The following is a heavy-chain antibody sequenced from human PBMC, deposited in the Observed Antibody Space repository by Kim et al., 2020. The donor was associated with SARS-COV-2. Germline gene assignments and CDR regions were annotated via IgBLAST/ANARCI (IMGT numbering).Heavy chain of an antibody. Sequence: TYSPSFPAHVTISADKSISTAYLQWSSLKASDTAMYYCARHASSWGGMDVWGQGTTVTVSS. D-gene: IGHD6-13*01. CDR3: ARHASSWGGMDV. J-gene: IGHJ6*02. V-gene: IGHV5-10-1*01.